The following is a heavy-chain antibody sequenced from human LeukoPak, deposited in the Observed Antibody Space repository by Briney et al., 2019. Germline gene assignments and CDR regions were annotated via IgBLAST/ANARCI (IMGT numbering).Heavy chain of an antibody. J-gene: IGHJ4*02. V-gene: IGHV4-59*08. Sequence: PSETLSLTCTVSGGSISSYSWSWIRQPPGKGLEWIGYMYYTGSTNYHPSLKSRVTISVDTSKNQFSLNLSSVTAADTAVYYCARRYTYGYFDYWVQGTLVTVSS. D-gene: IGHD5-18*01. CDR1: GGSISSYS. CDR2: MYYTGST. CDR3: ARRYTYGYFDY.